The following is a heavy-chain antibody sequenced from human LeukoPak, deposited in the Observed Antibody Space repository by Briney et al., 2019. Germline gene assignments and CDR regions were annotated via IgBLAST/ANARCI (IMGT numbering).Heavy chain of an antibody. J-gene: IGHJ4*02. CDR3: AKTPGDCTGGTCYSFDY. CDR1: GFTFYTYA. D-gene: IGHD2-15*01. Sequence: GGSLRLSCAASGFTFYTYAMTWVRQAPGKGLEWVSSISGSGDNTYYADSVKGRFTVSRDSSKNTLYLQMNGLRAEDTAVYYCAKTPGDCTGGTCYSFDYWGQGSLVTVSS. CDR2: ISGSGDNT. V-gene: IGHV3-23*01.